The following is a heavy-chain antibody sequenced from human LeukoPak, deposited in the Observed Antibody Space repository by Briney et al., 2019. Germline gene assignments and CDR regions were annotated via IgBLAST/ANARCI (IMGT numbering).Heavy chain of an antibody. CDR1: EFTVSSNY. CDR2: IYSGGYT. V-gene: IGHV3-53*01. CDR3: ARVTGDRVFDY. Sequence: AGSLRLSCAASEFTVSSNYMSWVRQASGKGPEWVSVIYSGGYTYYADSVKGRFTISRDNSKNTLYLQMNSLRAEDTAVYYCARVTGDRVFDYWGQGTLVTVSS. D-gene: IGHD7-27*01. J-gene: IGHJ4*02.